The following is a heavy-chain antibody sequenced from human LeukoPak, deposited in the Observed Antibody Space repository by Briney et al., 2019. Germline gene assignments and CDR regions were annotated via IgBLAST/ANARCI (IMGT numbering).Heavy chain of an antibody. V-gene: IGHV3-30*04. CDR1: GFTLSSYA. CDR3: ARSGQLSTVTPSDAFDI. D-gene: IGHD4-17*01. CDR2: ISYDGSNK. J-gene: IGHJ3*02. Sequence: GGSLRVSCAASGFTLSSYAMHWVRQAPREGLGWVAVISYDGSNKYYAHSVKGRCSLSRDNFKNTMYLQMNSLRAEDTAVYYCARSGQLSTVTPSDAFDIWGQGTMVTVSS.